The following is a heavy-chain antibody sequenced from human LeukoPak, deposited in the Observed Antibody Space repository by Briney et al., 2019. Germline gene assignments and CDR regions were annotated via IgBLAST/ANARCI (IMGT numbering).Heavy chain of an antibody. D-gene: IGHD3-3*01. V-gene: IGHV1-2*04. CDR2: IDPNSGGT. Sequence: ASVKVSCKASGYTFTGYYMHWVRQAPGQGLEWMGWIDPNSGGTNYAQKFQGWVTMTRDTSISTAYMELSRLRSDDTAVYYCATSASHLEWLLCYWGQGTLVTVSS. CDR1: GYTFTGYY. CDR3: ATSASHLEWLLCY. J-gene: IGHJ4*02.